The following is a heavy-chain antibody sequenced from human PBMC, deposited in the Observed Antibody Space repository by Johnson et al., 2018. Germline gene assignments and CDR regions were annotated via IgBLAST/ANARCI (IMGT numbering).Heavy chain of an antibody. CDR2: LSDDGSNK. Sequence: VQLVETGGGVVQPGRSLGLSCAASDFTFSSYAMHWVRQAPGKGLEWVAVLSDDGSNKYYAVSVKGRFTISRENSNSTLYLQMTSLGAEETAVYYCARAGRSTSAFYYYYYYMDVWGKGTTVTFSS. D-gene: IGHD2-2*01. J-gene: IGHJ6*03. CDR1: DFTFSSYA. V-gene: IGHV3-30-3*01. CDR3: ARAGRSTSAFYYYYYYMDV.